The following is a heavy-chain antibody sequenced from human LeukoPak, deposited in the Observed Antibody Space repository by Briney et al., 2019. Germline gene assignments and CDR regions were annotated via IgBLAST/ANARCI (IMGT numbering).Heavy chain of an antibody. CDR2: ISYSGST. CDR3: TRHTSGSGSSLYFDY. J-gene: IGHJ4*02. D-gene: IGHD3-10*01. CDR1: GGSISSSSYY. V-gene: IGHV4-39*01. Sequence: SETLSLTCIVSGGSISSSSYYWGWIRQPPGKGLEWIATISYSGSTFYNPSLMSRLTISVNTSKNQFSLKVNSVTATDTAVYYCTRHTSGSGSSLYFDYWGQGILVTVSS.